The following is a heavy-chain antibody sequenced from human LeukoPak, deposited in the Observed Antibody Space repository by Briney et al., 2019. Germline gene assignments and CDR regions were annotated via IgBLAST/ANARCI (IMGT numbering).Heavy chain of an antibody. CDR2: VFYSGST. CDR1: GYSISSGYY. J-gene: IGHJ6*03. V-gene: IGHV4-61*01. CDR3: ARETSRDVTIFGVVPTGYYMDV. D-gene: IGHD3-3*01. Sequence: LETLSLTCAVSGYSISSGYYWGWIRQPPGKGLEWIGYVFYSGSTNYKPSLKSRVTISVDTSKNQFSLKVSSVTAADTAVYYCARETSRDVTIFGVVPTGYYMDVWGKGTTVTVSS.